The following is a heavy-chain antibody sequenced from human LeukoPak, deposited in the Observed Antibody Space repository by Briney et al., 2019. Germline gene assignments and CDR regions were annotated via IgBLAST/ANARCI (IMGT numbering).Heavy chain of an antibody. D-gene: IGHD3-3*01. Sequence: SETLSLTCTVSGGSISSYYWSWIRQPPGKGLEWIGYIYYSGSTNYNPSLKSRVTISVDTFKNQFSLKLSSVTAADTAVYYCARDGDTIFGVVIIPGHWFDPWGQGTLVTVSS. CDR2: IYYSGST. CDR1: GGSISSYY. V-gene: IGHV4-59*01. J-gene: IGHJ5*02. CDR3: ARDGDTIFGVVIIPGHWFDP.